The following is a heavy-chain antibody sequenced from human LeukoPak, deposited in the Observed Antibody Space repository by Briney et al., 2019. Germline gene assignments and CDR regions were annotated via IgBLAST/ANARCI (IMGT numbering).Heavy chain of an antibody. J-gene: IGHJ4*02. CDR2: IIPILGIA. CDR3: ARAPKIGSSWYDY. D-gene: IGHD6-13*01. V-gene: IGHV1-69*04. CDR1: GFTFSSYA. Sequence: GGSLRLSCAASGFTFSSYAISWVRQAPGQGLEWMGRIIPILGIANYAQKFQGRVTITADKSTSTAYMELSSLRSEDTAVYYCARAPKIGSSWYDYWGQGTLVTVSS.